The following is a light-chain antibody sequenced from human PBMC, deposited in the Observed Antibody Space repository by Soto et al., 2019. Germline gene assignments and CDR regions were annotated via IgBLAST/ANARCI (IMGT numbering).Light chain of an antibody. Sequence: QSVLTQPASVSGSPGQSIAISCTGTSSDVGAYNYVSWYQQHPGKAPKLMIYDANNRPSGVSNRFSGSKSGNTASLTISGLQAEDEADYYCCSYTTSSTYGFGTGTKVTVL. J-gene: IGLJ1*01. CDR1: SSDVGAYNY. CDR2: DAN. CDR3: CSYTTSSTYG. V-gene: IGLV2-14*03.